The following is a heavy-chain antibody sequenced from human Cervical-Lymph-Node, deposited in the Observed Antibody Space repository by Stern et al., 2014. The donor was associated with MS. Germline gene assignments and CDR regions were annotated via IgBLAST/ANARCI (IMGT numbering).Heavy chain of an antibody. J-gene: IGHJ4*02. Sequence: QVQLVQSGAAVRKPGSSVKVSCQTSGDTFTRHAINWVRQAPGQGLECMGGIIPIFGTTNHAQKFRDRVTITADASTNTVYMELNSLRSEDTAVYFCARAGGSTVGYYVDYWGQGTLVTVSS. CDR1: GDTFTRHA. V-gene: IGHV1-69*01. D-gene: IGHD4-11*01. CDR3: ARAGGSTVGYYVDY. CDR2: IIPIFGTT.